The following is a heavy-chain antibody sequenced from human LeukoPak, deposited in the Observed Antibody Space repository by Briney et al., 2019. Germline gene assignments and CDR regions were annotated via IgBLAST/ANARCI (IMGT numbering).Heavy chain of an antibody. V-gene: IGHV1-69*02. CDR2: IIPILGIA. Sequence: SLKVSCKASGGTFIRYTISWVRHAPGNGLEWMGRIIPILGIANYAQKFQATVTITADKSTSTPYMELSSLTSEDTAVYSCAPSAPSEGGAFDIWGQGTMVTVSS. D-gene: IGHD3-16*01. CDR3: APSAPSEGGAFDI. CDR1: GGTFIRYT. J-gene: IGHJ3*02.